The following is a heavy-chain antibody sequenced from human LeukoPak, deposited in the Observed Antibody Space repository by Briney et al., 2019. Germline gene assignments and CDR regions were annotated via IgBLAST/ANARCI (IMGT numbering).Heavy chain of an antibody. Sequence: RGASVKVSCTAYGYTFTSYGISLVRQAPGQGLEWMRWIRAYNGNTNYAQKLQGRVTMTTDTSTSTAYMELRSLRSDDTAVYYCARARYYYDSSGYFLFDYWGQGTLVTVSS. CDR3: ARARYYYDSSGYFLFDY. D-gene: IGHD3-22*01. CDR1: GYTFTSYG. J-gene: IGHJ4*02. CDR2: IRAYNGNT. V-gene: IGHV1-18*01.